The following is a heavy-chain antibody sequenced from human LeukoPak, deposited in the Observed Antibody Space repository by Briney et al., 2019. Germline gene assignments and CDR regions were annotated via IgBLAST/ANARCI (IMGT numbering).Heavy chain of an antibody. D-gene: IGHD2-2*03. CDR3: ASMGIVVGDTRHLAFDI. V-gene: IGHV3-48*03. J-gene: IGHJ3*02. CDR1: GLTFRSYE. CDR2: ISSSGSTI. Sequence: PGGSLRLSCAASGLTFRSYEMNWVRQAPGKGLEWVSYISSSGSTIQYADSVKGRFTISRDNAKDSLYLQMNSLRAEDTAVYYCASMGIVVGDTRHLAFDIWGQGTMVTVSS.